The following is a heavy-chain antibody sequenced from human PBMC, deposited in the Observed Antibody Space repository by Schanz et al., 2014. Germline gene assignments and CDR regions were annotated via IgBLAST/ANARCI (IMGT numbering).Heavy chain of an antibody. J-gene: IGHJ4*02. CDR1: GFTFSTHA. D-gene: IGHD3-10*01. CDR3: ARIGGSVFDY. CDR2: VSSDGNND. Sequence: QVQLVDSGGGLVKPGGSLRLSCTASGFTFSTHAMHWVRQAPGKGLEWVALVSSDGNNDYYTDSVKGRFTISRDNSKNTLYLQMNSLRAEDTAVYYCARIGGSVFDYWAQGTLVTVSS. V-gene: IGHV3-30*03.